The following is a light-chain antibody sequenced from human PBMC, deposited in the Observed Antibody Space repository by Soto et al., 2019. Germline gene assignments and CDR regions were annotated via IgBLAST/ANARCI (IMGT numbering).Light chain of an antibody. CDR3: QQLNSYLLLT. J-gene: IGKJ4*01. V-gene: IGKV1-9*01. Sequence: DIQLTQSPSFLSASVGDRVTITCRASQGISSYLAWYQQKPGKAPKLLIYAASTLQSGVPSRFSGSGSGTEFTLTISSLQPEDFATYYCQQLNSYLLLTVGGGTKVEIK. CDR2: AAS. CDR1: QGISSY.